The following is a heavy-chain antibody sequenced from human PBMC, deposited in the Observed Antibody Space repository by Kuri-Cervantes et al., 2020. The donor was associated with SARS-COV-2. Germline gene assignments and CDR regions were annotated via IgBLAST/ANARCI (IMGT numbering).Heavy chain of an antibody. CDR2: IYHSGST. CDR3: ARVSINHYYDRSGYYLDV. J-gene: IGHJ6*03. V-gene: IGHV4-38-2*01. Sequence: GSLRLSCAASGYSISSGYYWGWIRQPPGKGLEWIGSIYHSGSTYYNPSLKSRVTISVDTSKSQFSLSLSSVTAADTALYYCARVSINHYYDRSGYYLDVWGKGTTVTVSS. D-gene: IGHD3-22*01. CDR1: GYSISSGYY.